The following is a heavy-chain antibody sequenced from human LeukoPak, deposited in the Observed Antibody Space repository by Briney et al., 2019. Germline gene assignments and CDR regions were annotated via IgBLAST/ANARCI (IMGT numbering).Heavy chain of an antibody. CDR1: GGSISSYY. CDR3: ARGPYYYDSSGYQRNNWFDP. V-gene: IGHV4-59*01. J-gene: IGHJ5*02. D-gene: IGHD3-22*01. CDR2: IYYSGST. Sequence: PSETLSLTCTVSGGSISSYYWSWIRQPPGKGLEWIGYIYYSGSTNYNPSLKSRVTISVDTSKNQFSLKLSSVTAADTAVYYWARGPYYYDSSGYQRNNWFDPWGQGTLVTVSS.